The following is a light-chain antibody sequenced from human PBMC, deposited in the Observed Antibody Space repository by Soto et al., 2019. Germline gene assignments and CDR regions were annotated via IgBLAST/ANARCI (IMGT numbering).Light chain of an antibody. V-gene: IGLV2-14*01. J-gene: IGLJ1*01. CDR2: GVI. CDR3: NSYTSNNTFV. Sequence: QSALTQPASVSGSTGQSITISCTGTTSDVAGYNYVSWYQQHPGKAPQLLIYGVINRPSGVSNRFSGSRSGNTASLTISGLQSEDEAEYNCNSYTSNNTFVFGTGTKLTVL. CDR1: TSDVAGYNY.